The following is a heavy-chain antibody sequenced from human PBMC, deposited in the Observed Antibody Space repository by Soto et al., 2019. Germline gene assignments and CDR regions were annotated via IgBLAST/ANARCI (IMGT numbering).Heavy chain of an antibody. CDR3: AADCSGGSCYPPFDY. Sequence: QVQLVQSGAEVKKPGSSVKVSCKASGGTFSSYAISWVRQAPGQGLEWTGGIIPIFGTANYAQKFQGRVTITADESTSTADMELSSLRSEDTAAYYCAADCSGGSCYPPFDYWGQGTLVTVSS. J-gene: IGHJ4*02. V-gene: IGHV1-69*01. CDR2: IIPIFGTA. CDR1: GGTFSSYA. D-gene: IGHD2-15*01.